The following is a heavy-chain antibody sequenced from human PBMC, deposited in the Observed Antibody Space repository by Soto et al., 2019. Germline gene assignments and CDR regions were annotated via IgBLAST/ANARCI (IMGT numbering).Heavy chain of an antibody. CDR1: GFTFSNYE. J-gene: IGHJ6*03. CDR2: ISNNGAHT. Sequence: TGGSLRLSCAASGFTFSNYEMHWVRQAPGKGLEYVSGISNNGAHTDYAKSVKGRLTISRDNSENTLYLQMGSLRAEVMALYYCARRGYGSRWPNVYMDVWGKGTTVTFSS. CDR3: ARRGYGSRWPNVYMDV. D-gene: IGHD6-13*01. V-gene: IGHV3-64*01.